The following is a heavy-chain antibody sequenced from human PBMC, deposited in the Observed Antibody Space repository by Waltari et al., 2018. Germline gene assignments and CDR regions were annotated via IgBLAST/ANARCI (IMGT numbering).Heavy chain of an antibody. CDR3: AKVRQSNYYYYYGMDV. CDR2: ISSSGGTT. Sequence: EVQLLESGGGLVQPGGSLRLSCVTSAFIFDNYAMNWVRQAPGKGLGWVSSISSSGGTTFYADSVKGRFTISRDNSKNTLYLHMNSLRAEDTAVYFCAKVRQSNYYYYYGMDVWGQGTTVTVSS. V-gene: IGHV3-23*01. J-gene: IGHJ6*02. CDR1: AFIFDNYA.